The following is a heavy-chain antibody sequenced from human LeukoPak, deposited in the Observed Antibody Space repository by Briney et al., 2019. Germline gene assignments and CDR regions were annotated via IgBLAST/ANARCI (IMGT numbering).Heavy chain of an antibody. CDR2: ISAYNGNT. CDR3: ARVGRREMYYDFWSGYYWDY. V-gene: IGHV1-18*01. Sequence: ASVKVSCKASGYTFTSYGISWVRQAPGQGLEWMGWISAYNGNTNYAQKLQGRVTMTTDTSTSTAYMELRSLRSDDTAGYYWARVGRREMYYDFWSGYYWDYWGQGTLVTVSS. J-gene: IGHJ4*02. CDR1: GYTFTSYG. D-gene: IGHD3-3*01.